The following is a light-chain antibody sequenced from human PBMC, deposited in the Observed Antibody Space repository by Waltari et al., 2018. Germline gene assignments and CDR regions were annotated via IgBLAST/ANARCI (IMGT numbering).Light chain of an antibody. V-gene: IGKV1-33*01. CDR1: QDIGNW. J-gene: IGKJ4*01. Sequence: DIQMTQSPSSVSASVGDRVSLTCRASQDIGNWLAWYQHKPGKAPKLLIYDASNLETGVPSRFSGSGSGTDFTFTISSLQPEDIATYYCQQYDNLPLTFGGGTKVEIK. CDR2: DAS. CDR3: QQYDNLPLT.